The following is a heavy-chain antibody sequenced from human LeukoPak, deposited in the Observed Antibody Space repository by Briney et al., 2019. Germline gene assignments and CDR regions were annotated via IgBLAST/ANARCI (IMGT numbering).Heavy chain of an antibody. Sequence: PGGSLRLSCAASGFTFSSYEMNWVRQAPGKGLEWVSYISSSGSTIYYADSVKGRLTISRDNAKNSLYLQMNSLRAEDTAVYYCARVTSGSFDYWGQGTLVTVSS. CDR2: ISSSGSTI. CDR3: ARVTSGSFDY. J-gene: IGHJ4*02. V-gene: IGHV3-48*03. D-gene: IGHD1-26*01. CDR1: GFTFSSYE.